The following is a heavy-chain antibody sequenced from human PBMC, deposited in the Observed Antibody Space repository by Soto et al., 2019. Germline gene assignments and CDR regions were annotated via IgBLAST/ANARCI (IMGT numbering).Heavy chain of an antibody. Sequence: SDTLSLTFTVSGVSISNGSPFWSGVRQTPGKGLEWVGHVYHSGRTQYNPSLKSRVGILVDTSRNQFSLNLHFMTAADTAVYYCARWVEVSLDYFDSWGQG. CDR2: VYHSGRT. D-gene: IGHD2-15*01. CDR3: ARWVEVSLDYFDS. J-gene: IGHJ4*02. CDR1: GVSISNGSPF. V-gene: IGHV4-30-4*02.